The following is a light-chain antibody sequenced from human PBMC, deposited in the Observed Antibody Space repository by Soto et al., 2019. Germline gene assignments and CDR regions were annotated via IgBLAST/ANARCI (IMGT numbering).Light chain of an antibody. CDR3: QQRSNLLT. J-gene: IGKJ3*01. CDR2: DAS. V-gene: IGKV3-11*01. CDR1: QSVSSY. Sequence: EIVLTQSPATLSLSPGERATLSCRASQSVSSYLAWYQQKPGQAPRLLIYDASNRATGIPARFSGSGSGTDFTLTISSLELEDFAVYYCQQRSNLLTFGPGTKVDIK.